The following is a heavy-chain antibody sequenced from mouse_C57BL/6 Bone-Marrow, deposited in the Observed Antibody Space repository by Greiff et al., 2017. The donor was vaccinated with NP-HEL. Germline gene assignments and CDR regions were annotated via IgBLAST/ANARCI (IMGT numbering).Heavy chain of an antibody. CDR1: GYTFTSYG. Sequence: QVQLQQSGAELARPGASVKLSCKASGYTFTSYGISWVKQRTGQGLEWIGEIYPRSGNTYYNEKFKGKATLTADKSSSTAYMELRSLTSEDSAVYFCARPLRFAYWGQGTLVTVSA. J-gene: IGHJ3*01. CDR3: ARPLRFAY. V-gene: IGHV1-81*01. CDR2: IYPRSGNT.